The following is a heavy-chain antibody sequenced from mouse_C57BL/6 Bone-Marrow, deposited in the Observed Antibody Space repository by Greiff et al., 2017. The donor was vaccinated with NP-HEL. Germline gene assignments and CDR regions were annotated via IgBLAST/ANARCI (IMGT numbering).Heavy chain of an antibody. V-gene: IGHV1-81*01. J-gene: IGHJ3*01. CDR3: ARRGSSYVGFAY. Sequence: VQLQESGAELARPGASVKLSCTASGYTFTSYGISWVKQRTGQGLEWIGEIYPRSGNTYYNEKFKGKATLTADKSSSTAYMELRSLTSEDSAVYFCARRGSSYVGFAYWGQGTLVTVSA. CDR2: IYPRSGNT. D-gene: IGHD1-1*01. CDR1: GYTFTSYG.